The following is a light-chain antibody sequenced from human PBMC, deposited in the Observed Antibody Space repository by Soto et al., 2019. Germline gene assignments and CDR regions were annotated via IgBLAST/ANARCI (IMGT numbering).Light chain of an antibody. J-gene: IGKJ1*01. CDR2: GAS. Sequence: EIVMTQSPGTLSVSPGERATLSCRASQSVSSNLAWYQQKPGQAPRLLIYGASTRATGIPARFSGSRSGTEFTLTISSLQSEDFAVYYCQQDNNWTRTFGQGTKVEIK. CDR3: QQDNNWTRT. CDR1: QSVSSN. V-gene: IGKV3-15*01.